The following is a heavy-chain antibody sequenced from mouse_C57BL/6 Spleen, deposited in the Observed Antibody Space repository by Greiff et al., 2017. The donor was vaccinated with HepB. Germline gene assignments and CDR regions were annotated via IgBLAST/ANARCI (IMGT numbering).Heavy chain of an antibody. J-gene: IGHJ2*01. CDR3: TRYYDSSL. V-gene: IGHV14-4*01. CDR2: IDPENGDT. CDR1: GFNIKDDY. Sequence: VQLQQSGAELVRPGASVKLSCTASGFNIKDDYMNWVKQRPEQGLEWIGWIDPENGDTEYASKFQGKATITADTSSNTAYLQLSSLTSEDTAVYYCTRYYDSSLWGQGTTLTVSS. D-gene: IGHD1-1*01.